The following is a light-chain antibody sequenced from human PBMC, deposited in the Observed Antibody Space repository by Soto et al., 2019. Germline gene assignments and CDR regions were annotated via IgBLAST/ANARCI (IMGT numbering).Light chain of an antibody. Sequence: EIVMTQSPATLSVSPGERATLSCRASQSVSILLAWYQQKPGQAPRLLIYGASGRATGIPARFSGRGSGTDFTLTISSLEPEDFAVYYCQQRYNWPRITFGQGTRLEMK. CDR1: QSVSIL. CDR2: GAS. J-gene: IGKJ5*01. CDR3: QQRYNWPRIT. V-gene: IGKV3-11*01.